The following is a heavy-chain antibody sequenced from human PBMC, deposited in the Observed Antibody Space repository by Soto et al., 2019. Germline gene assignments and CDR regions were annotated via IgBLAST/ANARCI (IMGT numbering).Heavy chain of an antibody. V-gene: IGHV3-53*01. CDR1: GFTVSSNY. D-gene: IGHD3-22*01. Sequence: EVQLVESGGGLIQPGGSLRLSCAASGFTVSSNYMSWVRQAPGKGLEWVSVIYSGGSTYYADSVKGRFTISRDNSMNTLSLQMNSLRAEDTAVYYCARDHDSSGYYYFDLWGRGTLVTVSS. J-gene: IGHJ2*01. CDR2: IYSGGST. CDR3: ARDHDSSGYYYFDL.